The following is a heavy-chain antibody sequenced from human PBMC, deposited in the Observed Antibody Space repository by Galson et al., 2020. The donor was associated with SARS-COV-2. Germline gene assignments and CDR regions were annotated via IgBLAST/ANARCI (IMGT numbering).Heavy chain of an antibody. CDR1: GGTFSSYA. D-gene: IGHD4-17*01. V-gene: IGHV1-69*13. CDR2: IIPIFGTA. Sequence: SVKVSCKASGGTFSSYAISWVRQAPGQGLEWMGAIIPIFGTANYAQKFQGRVTITADESTSTAYMELSSLRSEDTAVYYCARSEDYGDYSLLGAAEYFQHWGQGTLVTVSS. J-gene: IGHJ1*01. CDR3: ARSEDYGDYSLLGAAEYFQH.